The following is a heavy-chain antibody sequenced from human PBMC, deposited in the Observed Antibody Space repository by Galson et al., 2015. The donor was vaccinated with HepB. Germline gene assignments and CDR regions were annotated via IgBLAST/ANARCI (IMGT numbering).Heavy chain of an antibody. CDR1: GYSFTSYW. D-gene: IGHD3-10*01. CDR2: IYPGDSET. V-gene: IGHV5-51*03. Sequence: QSGAEVKKPGESLKISCKGSGYSFTSYWIGWVRQMPGKGLEWMGIIYPGDSETRYSPSFQGQVTISADKSISTAYLQWNSLKASDSAMYNCARLGYYYGSGSQFSPRFYYYYMDVWGKGTTVTVSS. CDR3: ARLGYYYGSGSQFSPRFYYYYMDV. J-gene: IGHJ6*03.